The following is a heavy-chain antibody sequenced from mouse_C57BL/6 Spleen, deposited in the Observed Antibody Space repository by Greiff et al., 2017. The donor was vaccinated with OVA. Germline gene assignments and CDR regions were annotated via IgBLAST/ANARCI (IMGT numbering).Heavy chain of an antibody. J-gene: IGHJ1*03. CDR3: ARGRDSHWDFDV. CDR2: IDPNGGGT. Sequence: QVQLQQPGAELVKPGASVKLSCKASGYTFTSYWMHWVKQRPGRGLEWIGRIDPNGGGTKYNEKFKRKATLTVDKPSSTAYIQLSSLTSEDSAVYECARGRDSHWDFDVWGKGTTVTVSS. CDR1: GYTFTSYW. V-gene: IGHV1-72*01.